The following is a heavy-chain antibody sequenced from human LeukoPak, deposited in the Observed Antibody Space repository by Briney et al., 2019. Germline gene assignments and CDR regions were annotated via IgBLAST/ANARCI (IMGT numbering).Heavy chain of an antibody. D-gene: IGHD3-10*01. V-gene: IGHV4-39*07. CDR2: IYYSGGT. Sequence: SETLSLTCTVSGGSISSSSYYWGWIRQPPGKGLDWIGTIYYSGGTYYNPPLKSRATISVDTSKNQFSLKLSSVTAADTAVYYCASTMVRGVIITRGAFDIWGQGTMVTVSS. CDR1: GGSISSSSYY. CDR3: ASTMVRGVIITRGAFDI. J-gene: IGHJ3*02.